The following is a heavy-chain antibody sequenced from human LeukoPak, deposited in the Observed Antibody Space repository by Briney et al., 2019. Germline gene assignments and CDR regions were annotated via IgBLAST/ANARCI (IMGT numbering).Heavy chain of an antibody. CDR2: IGSTSHFR. J-gene: IGHJ4*02. V-gene: IGHV3-21*01. Sequence: GGSLRLSCAASGFSFSSAWMSWVRQAPGKGLEWVSSIGSTSHFRYYADSLKGRVTISRDNAKNSLYLQMSSLRVEDTAVYYCARSCDGDCYSDYWGQGTLVTVSS. CDR1: GFSFSSAW. CDR3: ARSCDGDCYSDY. D-gene: IGHD2-21*02.